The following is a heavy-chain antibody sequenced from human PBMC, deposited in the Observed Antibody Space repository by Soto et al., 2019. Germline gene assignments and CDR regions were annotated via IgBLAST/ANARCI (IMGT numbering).Heavy chain of an antibody. J-gene: IGHJ6*02. CDR2: TYYRSKWYN. CDR1: GVSVSINSAA. D-gene: IGHD1-26*01. CDR3: ARDVEWELPFKYYYGMDV. V-gene: IGHV6-1*01. Sequence: PSQTLSLTFAISGVSVSINSAAWNWIRQSPSRGLEWLGRTYYRSKWYNDYAVSVKSRITINPDTSKNQFSLQLNSVTPEDTAVYYCARDVEWELPFKYYYGMDVWGQGTTVTVSS.